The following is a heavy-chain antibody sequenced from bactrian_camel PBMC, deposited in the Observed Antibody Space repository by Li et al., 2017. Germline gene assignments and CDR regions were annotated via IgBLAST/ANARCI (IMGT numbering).Heavy chain of an antibody. D-gene: IGHD3*01. CDR2: LYQGGAKT. V-gene: IGHV3S40*01. J-gene: IGHJ6*01. Sequence: VQLVESGGGSVEIGGSLRLSCASSGYSYRSNCLAWFRQAPGKEREGVAALYQGGAKTYIADSVKGRFTISQDNAKNTVYLQMNMLQPEDTAMYYCAAAFRWVYGDGCPWGKTDFAYWGQGTQVTVS. CDR1: GYSYRSNC. CDR3: AAAFRWVYGDGCPWGKTDFAY.